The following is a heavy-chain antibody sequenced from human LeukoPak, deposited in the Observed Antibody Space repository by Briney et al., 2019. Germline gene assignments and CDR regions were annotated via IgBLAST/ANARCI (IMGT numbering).Heavy chain of an antibody. CDR1: GGSISSGSYY. CDR2: IYTSGST. Sequence: SETLSLTCTVSGGSISSGSYYWSWIRQPAGKGLEWIGRIYTSGSTNYNPSLKSRVTISVDTSKNQFSLKLSSVTAADTAVYYCARGFYSSGWYPVTSRVPRKGGFDYWGQGTLVTVSS. J-gene: IGHJ4*02. V-gene: IGHV4-61*02. D-gene: IGHD6-19*01. CDR3: ARGFYSSGWYPVTSRVPRKGGFDY.